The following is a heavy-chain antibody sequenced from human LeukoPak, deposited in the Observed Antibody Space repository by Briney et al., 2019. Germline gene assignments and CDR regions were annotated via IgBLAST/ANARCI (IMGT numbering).Heavy chain of an antibody. CDR3: AKDQVWIAAAPTDFDY. V-gene: IGHV3-23*01. Sequence: GGSLRLSCAASGFTFSSYAMSWVRQAPGKGLEWVSAISGSGGSTYYADSVKGRFTISRDNSKNTLYLQMNSLRAEDTAVYYCAKDQVWIAAAPTDFDYWGQGTLVTVSS. CDR1: GFTFSSYA. CDR2: ISGSGGST. J-gene: IGHJ4*02. D-gene: IGHD6-13*01.